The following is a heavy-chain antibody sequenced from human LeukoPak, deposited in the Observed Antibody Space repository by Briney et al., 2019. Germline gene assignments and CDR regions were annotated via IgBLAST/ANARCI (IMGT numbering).Heavy chain of an antibody. CDR1: GDSISSGSYY. Sequence: SETLSVTCTVSGDSISSGSYYWSWIRQPAGKGLEWIGRIYTSGSTNYNPSLKSRVTISVDTSKNQFSLKLSSVTAADTAVYYCARARWLQDYWYFDLWGRGTLVTVSS. V-gene: IGHV4-61*02. J-gene: IGHJ2*01. CDR2: IYTSGST. CDR3: ARARWLQDYWYFDL. D-gene: IGHD5-24*01.